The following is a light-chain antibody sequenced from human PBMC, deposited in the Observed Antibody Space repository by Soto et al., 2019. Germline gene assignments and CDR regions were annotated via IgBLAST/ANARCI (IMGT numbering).Light chain of an antibody. CDR1: PGIGDD. Sequence: AIQMAQSPSSLSASVGDRVTITCRASPGIGDDVGWYQQKPGKAPKLLLYAATTLQSGVPSRFSGTRSGTYFTLTISSLQPEEFATYYCLQDHNYPLTFGGGTKVEIK. CDR3: LQDHNYPLT. J-gene: IGKJ4*01. CDR2: AAT. V-gene: IGKV1-6*02.